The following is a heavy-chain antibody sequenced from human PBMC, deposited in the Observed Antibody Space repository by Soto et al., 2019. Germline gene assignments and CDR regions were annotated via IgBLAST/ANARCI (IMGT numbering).Heavy chain of an antibody. D-gene: IGHD6-6*01. V-gene: IGHV4-59*01. CDR2: IYYSGST. Sequence: SETLSLTCTVSGGSISSYYWSWIRHPPGKGLEWIGYIYYSGSTNYNPSLKSRVTISVATSKNQFSLNLSSVTAADTDVYYCASLELVAPHCYYGMDVWGQGTTVTVSS. CDR1: GGSISSYY. CDR3: ASLELVAPHCYYGMDV. J-gene: IGHJ6*02.